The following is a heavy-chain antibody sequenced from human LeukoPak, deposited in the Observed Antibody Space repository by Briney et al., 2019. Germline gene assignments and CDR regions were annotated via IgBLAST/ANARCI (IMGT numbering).Heavy chain of an antibody. V-gene: IGHV4-59*01. Sequence: SETLSLTCIVSGGSISSYYWSWIRQPPGKGLEWIGYIYYSGSTNYNPSLKSRVTVSVDTSKNQFSLKLSSVTAADTAVYYCARDRRITMVRGLDYYYGMDVWGQGTTVTVSS. CDR1: GGSISSYY. J-gene: IGHJ6*02. CDR3: ARDRRITMVRGLDYYYGMDV. CDR2: IYYSGST. D-gene: IGHD3-10*01.